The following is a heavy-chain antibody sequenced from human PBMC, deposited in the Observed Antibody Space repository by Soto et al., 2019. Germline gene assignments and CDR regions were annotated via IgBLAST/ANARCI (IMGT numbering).Heavy chain of an antibody. V-gene: IGHV4-30-4*01. CDR1: GGSISSGDYY. J-gene: IGHJ5*02. CDR2: IYYSGST. Sequence: QVQLQESGPGLVKPSQTLSLTCTVSGGSISSGDYYWSWIRQPPGKGLEWIGYIYYSGSTYYNPSIKSRVTISVDTSKNQFSRKLSSVTAAETAVYYCARERPDGSRLDPWGQGTLVTVSS. D-gene: IGHD6-13*01. CDR3: ARERPDGSRLDP.